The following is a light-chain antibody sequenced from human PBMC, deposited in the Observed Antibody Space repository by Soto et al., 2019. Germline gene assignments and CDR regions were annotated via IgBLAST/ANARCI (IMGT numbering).Light chain of an antibody. CDR2: GAS. CDR1: QSVSSN. CDR3: QQYNNWPPHT. J-gene: IGKJ2*01. V-gene: IGKV3-15*01. Sequence: EIVMTQSPATLSVSPGERATLSCRASQSVSSNLAWYQQKPGQAPRLLIYGASTRATGIPARFSGSGSGTEFTLTISSLLSEDFAVDYCQQYNNWPPHTFGQGTKLEIK.